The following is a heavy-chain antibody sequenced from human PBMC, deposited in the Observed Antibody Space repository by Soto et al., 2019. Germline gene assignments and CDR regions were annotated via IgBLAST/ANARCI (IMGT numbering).Heavy chain of an antibody. CDR2: IKSKTDGGTT. V-gene: IGHV3-15*01. Sequence: EVQLVESGGGLVKPGGSLRLSCAASGFTFSNAWMSWVRQAPGKGLEWVGRIKSKTDGGTTDYAAPVKGRFTISRDDSKNTLYLQMNSLKTEDTAVYYCTTASLTLRFLEWFTPYYYYYMDVWGKGTTVTVSS. D-gene: IGHD3-3*01. CDR1: GFTFSNAW. CDR3: TTASLTLRFLEWFTPYYYYYMDV. J-gene: IGHJ6*03.